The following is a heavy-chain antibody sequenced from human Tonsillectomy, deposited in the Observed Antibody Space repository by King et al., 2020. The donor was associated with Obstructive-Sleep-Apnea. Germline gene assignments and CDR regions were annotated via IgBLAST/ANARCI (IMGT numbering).Heavy chain of an antibody. J-gene: IGHJ4*02. CDR1: GFSFSTYG. CDR3: AKDSPPGYDSGVGPQDY. V-gene: IGHV3-30*02. CDR2: IRNDGDRK. Sequence: VQLVESGGGVVQPGRSLRLSCAASGFSFSTYGIHWVRQAPGKGLEWVAFIRNDGDRKYYADSVKGRFTISRDNSKNTVHLQMDSLRAEDTAVYYCAKDSPPGYDSGVGPQDYWGQGNLVTVSS. D-gene: IGHD3-22*01.